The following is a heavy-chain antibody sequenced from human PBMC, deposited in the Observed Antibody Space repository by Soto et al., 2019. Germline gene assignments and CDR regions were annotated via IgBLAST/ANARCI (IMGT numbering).Heavy chain of an antibody. CDR2: ISSSRSTI. V-gene: IGHV3-48*01. J-gene: IGHJ5*01. CDR3: TRDCPGSSTTCYGNEWFDS. Sequence: EVQLVESGGGLVQPGGSLRLSCAASGFTFSSYSMNWVRQAPGKGLEWVSYISSSRSTIYYADPAKDRFTISRCNAKDSLYLEMNSLRAEDTAVYYCTRDCPGSSTTCYGNEWFDSWGQGTLVTVSS. D-gene: IGHD2-2*01. CDR1: GFTFSSYS.